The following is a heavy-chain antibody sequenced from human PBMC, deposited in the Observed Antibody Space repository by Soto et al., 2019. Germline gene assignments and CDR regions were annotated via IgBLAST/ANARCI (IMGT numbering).Heavy chain of an antibody. V-gene: IGHV4-59*01. D-gene: IGHD3-10*01. CDR2: IYYTGNI. Sequence: QVQLQESGPGLVKPSETLSLTCNVSGGSISCYYWCWVRQPPGEGLEWICSIYYTGNIKYNPSLNKLLTLSVETSNNQFSLKLSYVTGGNTDVYYCASRTPGASWVPYFDYWGQGALVAVSS. J-gene: IGHJ4*02. CDR3: ASRTPGASWVPYFDY. CDR1: GGSISCYY.